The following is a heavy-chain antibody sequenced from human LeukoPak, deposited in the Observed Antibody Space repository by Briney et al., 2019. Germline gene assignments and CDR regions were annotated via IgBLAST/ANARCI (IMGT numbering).Heavy chain of an antibody. V-gene: IGHV4-31*03. CDR2: IYYSGST. CDR1: GGSISSGGYY. Sequence: SETLSLTCTVSGGSISSGGYYWSWIRQHPGKGLEWIGYIYYSGSTYYDPSLKSRVTISVDTSKNQFSLKLSSVTAADTAVYYCARARNRIEVAGRRDYWGQGTLVTVSS. D-gene: IGHD6-19*01. J-gene: IGHJ4*02. CDR3: ARARNRIEVAGRRDY.